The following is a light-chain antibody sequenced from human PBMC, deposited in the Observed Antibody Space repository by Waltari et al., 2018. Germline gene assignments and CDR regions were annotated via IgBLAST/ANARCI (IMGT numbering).Light chain of an antibody. CDR3: SSYTSSNTLI. CDR2: DVS. CDR1: SSAVGAYCY. J-gene: IGLJ2*01. V-gene: IGLV2-14*03. Sequence: QSALTQPASVSGSPGQSITISCTGTSSAVGAYCYVSWYQQHPGKAPKLMIYDVSKRPSGVSNRFSGSKSANTASLTISALQAEDEADYYCSSYTSSNTLIFGGGTTLTVL.